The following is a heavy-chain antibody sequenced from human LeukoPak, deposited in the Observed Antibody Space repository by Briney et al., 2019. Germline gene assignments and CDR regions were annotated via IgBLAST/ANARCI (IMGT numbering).Heavy chain of an antibody. Sequence: SETLLLTCAVSGYYISRDWYWGWLRQPPPEVLEWIGSIYHSGSTYYNPSLKSRVTISVDTSKNQFSLKLSSVTAADTAVYYCARQFRAYFDYWGQGTLVTVSS. D-gene: IGHD5-24*01. V-gene: IGHV4-38-2*01. CDR2: IYHSGST. CDR3: ARQFRAYFDY. CDR1: GYYISRDWY. J-gene: IGHJ4*02.